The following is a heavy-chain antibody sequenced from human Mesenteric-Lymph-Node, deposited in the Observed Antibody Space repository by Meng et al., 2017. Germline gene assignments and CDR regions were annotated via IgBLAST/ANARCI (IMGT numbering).Heavy chain of an antibody. CDR3: ARDRNYPYGMDV. CDR2: ISAYNGNT. J-gene: IGHJ6*02. CDR1: GYAFSTYW. V-gene: IGHV1-18*01. Sequence: GESLKISCKGSGYAFSTYWIGWVRQMPGKGLEWMGWISAYNGNTNYAQKLQGRVTMTTDTSTNTAYMELRSLRSDDTAVYYCARDRNYPYGMDVWGQGTTVTVSS.